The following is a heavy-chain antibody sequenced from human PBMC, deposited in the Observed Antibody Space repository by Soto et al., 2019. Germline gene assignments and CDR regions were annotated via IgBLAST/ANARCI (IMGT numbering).Heavy chain of an antibody. J-gene: IGHJ4*02. CDR3: ATARLTFSWQLEIDY. CDR2: FDPEDGET. CDR1: GYTLTELS. D-gene: IGHD6-13*01. V-gene: IGHV1-24*01. Sequence: ASVKVSFKVSGYTLTELSMHWVRQAPGKGLEWMGGFDPEDGETIYAQKFQGRVTMTEDTSTDTAYMELSSLRSEDTAVYYCATARLTFSWQLEIDYWGQGTLVTVSS.